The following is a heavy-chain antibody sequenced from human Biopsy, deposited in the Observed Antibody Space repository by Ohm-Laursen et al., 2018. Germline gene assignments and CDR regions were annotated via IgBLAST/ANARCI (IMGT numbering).Heavy chain of an antibody. CDR3: AADADGYYTEFDY. Sequence: GASVKVSCKSSGVTFTNFAISWVRQAPGQGLEWVGSIVPILGHLNYAQRFQGRVSITADKSTTYVYMELSRLTSGDTAVYYCAADADGYYTEFDYWGPGTLVTVSS. D-gene: IGHD3-3*01. J-gene: IGHJ4*02. V-gene: IGHV1-69*04. CDR1: GVTFTNFA. CDR2: IVPILGHL.